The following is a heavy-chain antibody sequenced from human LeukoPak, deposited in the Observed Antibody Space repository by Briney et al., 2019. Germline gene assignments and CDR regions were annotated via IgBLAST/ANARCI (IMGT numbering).Heavy chain of an antibody. D-gene: IGHD2-2*01. CDR2: INPNSGGT. J-gene: IGHJ4*02. CDR3: AFIGRYCSSTSCSFDY. Sequence: APVKVSCKXSGYTFTGDYMHWVRQAPGQGLEWMGWINPNSGGTNYAQKFQGRVTMTRDTSISTAYMELSRLRSDDTAVYYCAFIGRYCSSTSCSFDYWGQGTLVTVSS. CDR1: GYTFTGDY. V-gene: IGHV1-2*02.